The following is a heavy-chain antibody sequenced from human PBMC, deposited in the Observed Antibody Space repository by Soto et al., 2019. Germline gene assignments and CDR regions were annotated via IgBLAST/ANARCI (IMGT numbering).Heavy chain of an antibody. Sequence: QVQLVQSGAEVKKPGASVKVSCKASGYTFTSYGISWVRQAPGQGLEWMGWISAYNGNTNYAQKLQGRVTMTTDTSTRTAYMALRSLRSDDTAVYYCARDVATTHPHYYYYGMDVWGQGTTVTVSS. J-gene: IGHJ6*02. D-gene: IGHD1-1*01. V-gene: IGHV1-18*04. CDR3: ARDVATTHPHYYYYGMDV. CDR1: GYTFTSYG. CDR2: ISAYNGNT.